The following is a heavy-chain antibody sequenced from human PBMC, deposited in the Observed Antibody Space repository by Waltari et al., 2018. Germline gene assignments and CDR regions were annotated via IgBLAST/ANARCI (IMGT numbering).Heavy chain of an antibody. CDR2: IKQDGSEE. D-gene: IGHD2-15*01. CDR1: GVPLGRFW. V-gene: IGHV3-7*01. Sequence: VQLVQSGGGLVQPGGSQRLSCIGSGVPLGRFWMSWVRQAPGKGLEWVANIKQDGSEEYYVDSVKGRFTISRDNAKKSLYLQMNSLRVEDTAVYYCARPPPGVVADAYDYWGQGTLVTVSS. J-gene: IGHJ4*02. CDR3: ARPPPGVVADAYDY.